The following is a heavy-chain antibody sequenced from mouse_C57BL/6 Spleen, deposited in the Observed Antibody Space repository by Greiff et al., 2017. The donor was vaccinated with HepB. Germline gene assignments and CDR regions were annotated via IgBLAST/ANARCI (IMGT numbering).Heavy chain of an antibody. D-gene: IGHD2-1*01. Sequence: LQESGAELVRPGASVTLSCKASGYTFTDYEMHWVKQTPVHGLEWIGAIDPETGGTAYNQKFKGKAILTADKSSSTAYMELRSLTSEDSAVYYCTRPLNYSYAMDYWGQGTSVTVSS. CDR1: GYTFTDYE. V-gene: IGHV1-15*01. CDR3: TRPLNYSYAMDY. J-gene: IGHJ4*01. CDR2: IDPETGGT.